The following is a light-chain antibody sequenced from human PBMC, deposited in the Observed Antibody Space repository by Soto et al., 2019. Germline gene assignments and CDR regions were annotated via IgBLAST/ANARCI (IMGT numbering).Light chain of an antibody. V-gene: IGLV2-14*01. J-gene: IGLJ3*02. CDR3: RSYTSSSTRV. CDR2: EVS. CDR1: SSDVGGYND. Sequence: QSALTQPASVSGYPGQSITISCTATSSDVGGYNDVSGYQQHPGKAPKLMIYEVSNRPSGVSYRFSGSKSGNKASLTISGLHAEDEADYYCRSYTSSSTRVFGGGTKVTVL.